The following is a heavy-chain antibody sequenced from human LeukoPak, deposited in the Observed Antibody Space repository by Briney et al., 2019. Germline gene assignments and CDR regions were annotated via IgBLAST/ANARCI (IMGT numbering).Heavy chain of an antibody. D-gene: IGHD2-2*01. J-gene: IGHJ4*02. Sequence: GASVKVSCKASGCTFTGYYMHWVRQAPGQGLEWMGWINPNSGGTNYAQKFQGRVTMTRDTSISTAYMELSRLRSDDTAVYYCATERGGIVVVPAATHYFDYWGQGTLVTVSS. CDR1: GCTFTGYY. CDR3: ATERGGIVVVPAATHYFDY. V-gene: IGHV1-2*02. CDR2: INPNSGGT.